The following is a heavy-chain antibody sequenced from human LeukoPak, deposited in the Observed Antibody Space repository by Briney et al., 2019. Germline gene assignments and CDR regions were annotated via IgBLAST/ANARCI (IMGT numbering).Heavy chain of an antibody. CDR1: GFTFSSYA. J-gene: IGHJ4*02. Sequence: GGSLRLSCAASGFTFSSYAMGWVRQAPGKGLEWVSGISGGGGSTYYADSVKGRFTISRDNSRYTLSLQMNSLRADDTAVYYCAKGGGSAVGGNRFGAFDYWGQGTLVTVSS. CDR2: ISGGGGST. V-gene: IGHV3-23*01. CDR3: AKGGGSAVGGNRFGAFDY. D-gene: IGHD4-23*01.